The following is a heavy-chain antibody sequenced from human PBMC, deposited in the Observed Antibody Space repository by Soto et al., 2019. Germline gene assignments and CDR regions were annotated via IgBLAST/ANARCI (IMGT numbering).Heavy chain of an antibody. Sequence: GGSLRLSCVASGFTFSRYGMNWLRQAPGKGLEWVASISSTTSYVYYADSVKGRFSTSRDNAKNILYLEMYALRTEDTAVYYCAREGSHSAYNFAIGIQLWSFDRWGQGLPVTVSS. CDR3: AREGSHSAYNFAIGIQLWSFDR. D-gene: IGHD1-1*01. CDR1: GFTFSRYG. J-gene: IGHJ5*02. CDR2: ISSTTSYV. V-gene: IGHV3-21*06.